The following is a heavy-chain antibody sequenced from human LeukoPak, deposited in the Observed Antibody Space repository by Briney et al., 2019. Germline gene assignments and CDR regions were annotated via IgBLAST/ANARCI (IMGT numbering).Heavy chain of an antibody. CDR2: IRYDGSNK. CDR1: GFTFSSYA. CDR3: ARDQSQNTHDAFDI. J-gene: IGHJ3*02. D-gene: IGHD2-2*02. Sequence: PGGSLRLSCAASGFTFSSYAMSWVRQAPGKGLEWVAFIRYDGSNKYYADSVKGRFTISRDNAKNSLYLQMNSLRAEDTAVYYCARDQSQNTHDAFDIWGQGTMVTVSS. V-gene: IGHV3-30*02.